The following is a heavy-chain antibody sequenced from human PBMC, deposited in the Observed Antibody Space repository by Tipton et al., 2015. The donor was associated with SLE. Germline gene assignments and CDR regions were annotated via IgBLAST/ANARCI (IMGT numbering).Heavy chain of an antibody. CDR3: TTDPRVVPAATHAEYFQH. J-gene: IGHJ1*01. CDR2: IKSKTDGGTT. D-gene: IGHD2-2*01. Sequence: GSLRISCAASGITFSNAWMSWVRQAPGKGLEWVGRIKSKTDGGTTDYAAPVKGRFTISRDDSKNTLYLQMNSLKTEDTAVYYCTTDPRVVPAATHAEYFQHWGQGTLVTVSS. V-gene: IGHV3-15*01. CDR1: GITFSNAW.